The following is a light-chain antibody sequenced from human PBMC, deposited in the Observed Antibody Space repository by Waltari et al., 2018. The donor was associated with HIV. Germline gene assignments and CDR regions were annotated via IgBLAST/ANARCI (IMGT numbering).Light chain of an antibody. CDR2: AAS. V-gene: IGKV1-39*01. CDR1: QSISSY. Sequence: ASVGDRVTITCRASQSISSYLNWYQQKPGKAPKLLIYAASSLQSGVPSGFSGSGSGTDFTLTISSLQPEDFATYYCQQSYSTLRYTFGQGTKLEIK. CDR3: QQSYSTLRYT. J-gene: IGKJ2*01.